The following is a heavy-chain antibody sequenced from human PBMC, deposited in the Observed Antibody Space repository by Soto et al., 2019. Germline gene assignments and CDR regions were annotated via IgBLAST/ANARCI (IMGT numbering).Heavy chain of an antibody. CDR1: GFTFSIYA. Sequence: HPGGSLRLSCSASGFTFSIYAMHWVRQAPGDGLEYVSSISTNGGSTHYADSVKGRFTISRDNSKNTVYLQMSTLRAEDTAVYYCVRGEYYYDSGGYYPFDYWGQGT. CDR2: ISTNGGST. V-gene: IGHV3-64D*06. J-gene: IGHJ4*02. CDR3: VRGEYYYDSGGYYPFDY. D-gene: IGHD3-22*01.